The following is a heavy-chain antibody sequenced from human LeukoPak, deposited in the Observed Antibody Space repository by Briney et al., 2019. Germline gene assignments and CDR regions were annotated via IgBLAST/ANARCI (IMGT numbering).Heavy chain of an antibody. V-gene: IGHV4-61*01. Sequence: SETLSLTCTVSGGSVSSGSYYWSWMRQPPGKGLEWIGYIYYSGSTTYNPSLKSRVTISIDTSKTQLSLKLSSVTAADTAVYYCARSVPYNSGWYFDYWGQGTLVTVSS. D-gene: IGHD6-19*01. CDR3: ARSVPYNSGWYFDY. J-gene: IGHJ4*02. CDR1: GGSVSSGSYY. CDR2: IYYSGST.